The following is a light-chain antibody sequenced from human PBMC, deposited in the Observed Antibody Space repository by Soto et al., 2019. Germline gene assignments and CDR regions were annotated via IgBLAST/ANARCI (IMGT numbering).Light chain of an antibody. CDR2: LNSDGSH. J-gene: IGLJ3*02. Sequence: QSVLTRSPSASASLGASVKLTCTLSSGYSTYGIAWHQQQPEKGPRFLMKLNSDGSHNKGDGIPDRFSGSSSGAERYLTISSLQLEDEADYYCQTWGTGIWVFGGGTKLTVL. V-gene: IGLV4-69*01. CDR1: SGYSTYG. CDR3: QTWGTGIWV.